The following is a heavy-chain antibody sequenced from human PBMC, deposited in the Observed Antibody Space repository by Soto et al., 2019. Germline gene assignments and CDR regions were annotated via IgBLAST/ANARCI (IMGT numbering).Heavy chain of an antibody. Sequence: GGSLRLSCADSGFTLSSYAMSWVRQAPGKGLEWVSAISGSGGSTYYADSVKGRFTISRDNSKNTLYLQMNSLRAEDTAVYYCAKDVNPIYYYDSSGYYYFDYWGQGTLVTVSS. J-gene: IGHJ4*02. D-gene: IGHD3-22*01. CDR2: ISGSGGST. CDR3: AKDVNPIYYYDSSGYYYFDY. CDR1: GFTLSSYA. V-gene: IGHV3-23*01.